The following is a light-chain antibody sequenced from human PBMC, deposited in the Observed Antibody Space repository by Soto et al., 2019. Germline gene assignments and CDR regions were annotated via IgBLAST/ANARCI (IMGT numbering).Light chain of an antibody. Sequence: EIVLTQSPATLSLSPGERATLSCRASQSVSSYLAWYQQKPGQAPRLLIYDASNRATGIPARFSGSGSGTDFTLTISRLEPEDFAVYYCQQRSNWPTFGQGTKLESK. CDR1: QSVSSY. CDR2: DAS. V-gene: IGKV3-11*01. J-gene: IGKJ2*01. CDR3: QQRSNWPT.